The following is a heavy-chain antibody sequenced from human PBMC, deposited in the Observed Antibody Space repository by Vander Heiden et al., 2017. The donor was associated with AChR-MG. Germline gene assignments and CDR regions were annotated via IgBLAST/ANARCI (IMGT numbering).Heavy chain of an antibody. CDR1: GFTFSSYA. Sequence: EVQLLESGGGLVQPGGSLRLACAAAGFTFSSYAMGWVRQAPGKGLEWVSAISGSGGSTYYADSVKGRFTISRDNSKNTLYLQMNSLRAEDTAVYYCAKDQGGYGDYWGYWGQGTLVTVSS. CDR3: AKDQGGYGDYWGY. D-gene: IGHD4-17*01. V-gene: IGHV3-23*01. J-gene: IGHJ4*02. CDR2: ISGSGGST.